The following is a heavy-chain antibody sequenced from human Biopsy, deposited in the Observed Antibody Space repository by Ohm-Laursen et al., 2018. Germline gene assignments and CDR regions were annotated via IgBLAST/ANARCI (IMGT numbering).Heavy chain of an antibody. Sequence: GTLSLTCTVSGGSIKSYYWNWIRQSPGQGLERIGFIYYTGHTNYNPSLKSRAAISVDTSKNQFSLKVISVTAADTAVYYCARLTGDPSYWGQGILVTVSS. CDR1: GGSIKSYY. CDR3: ARLTGDPSY. V-gene: IGHV4-59*01. CDR2: IYYTGHT. D-gene: IGHD7-27*01. J-gene: IGHJ4*02.